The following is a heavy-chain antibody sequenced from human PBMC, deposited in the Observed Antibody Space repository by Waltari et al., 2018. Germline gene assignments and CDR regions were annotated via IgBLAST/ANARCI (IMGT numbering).Heavy chain of an antibody. CDR3: EVSSSSFGNY. J-gene: IGHJ4*02. CDR1: GFTFSNYA. D-gene: IGHD6-6*01. Sequence: EVKLLPSGGDLVQPGGSLRLSCAASGFTFSNYAMDWVRQAPGEGLEWVSSISGSGDSVDSADSVKGRFTTSRDNSKNIMYLQMNSLRVEDTALYYCEVSSSSFGNYWGQGALVTVSS. CDR2: ISGSGDSV. V-gene: IGHV3-23*01.